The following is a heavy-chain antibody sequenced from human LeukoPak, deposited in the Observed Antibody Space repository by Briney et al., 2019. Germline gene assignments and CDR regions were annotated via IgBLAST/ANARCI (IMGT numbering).Heavy chain of an antibody. D-gene: IGHD3-9*01. CDR3: ARDAMDYDILTGSKPDY. CDR2: IDHSATS. J-gene: IGHJ4*02. Sequence: SETLSLTCAVYVGSFSGHYWTWIRQPPGKGLEWLGEIDHSATSNYNPSLTSRVTVSVDTSKNQFSLKLSTVTAADTAVYYCARDAMDYDILTGSKPDYWGQGTLVTVSS. CDR1: VGSFSGHY. V-gene: IGHV4-34*01.